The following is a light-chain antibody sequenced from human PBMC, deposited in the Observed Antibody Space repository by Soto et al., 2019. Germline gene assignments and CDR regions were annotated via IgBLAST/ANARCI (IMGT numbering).Light chain of an antibody. CDR2: DIS. Sequence: EIVLTQSPATLSLSPGERATLSCRASQSVDTFLAWYQQKPGRTPRLLIYDISNRATGIPPRFSGTGSGTDFTLTISRLEPEDFAVYYCQVRTDWPPFMYSFGQGTKLEVK. J-gene: IGKJ2*01. CDR3: QVRTDWPPFMYS. V-gene: IGKV3-11*01. CDR1: QSVDTF.